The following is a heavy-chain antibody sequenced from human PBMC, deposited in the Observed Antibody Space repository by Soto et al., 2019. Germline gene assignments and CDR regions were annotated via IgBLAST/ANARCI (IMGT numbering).Heavy chain of an antibody. CDR3: ARALYCRAGSCSPLRGMDV. D-gene: IGHD2-15*01. CDR2: IYHSGST. CDR1: GYSLSSGYS. Sequence: SETLSLTGAVSGYSLSSGYSWGWIRQPPGKGLEWIGTIYHSGSTYYNPSLKTRVTISVDTSKNQFSLKLSSVTAADTVVYYCARALYCRAGSCSPLRGMDVWGQGTTVTVSS. V-gene: IGHV4-38-2*01. J-gene: IGHJ6*02.